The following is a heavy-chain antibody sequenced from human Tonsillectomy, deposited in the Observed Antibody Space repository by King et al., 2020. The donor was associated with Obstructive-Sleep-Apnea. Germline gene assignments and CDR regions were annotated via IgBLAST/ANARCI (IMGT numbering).Heavy chain of an antibody. D-gene: IGHD1-1*01. Sequence: QLVQSGAEVKKPGESLRISSKGSGYSFTNYWISWVRQMPGKGPEWMGRIDPSDSYTNYSPSFQGHVTISADKSISTAYLQWNSLKASDTAMYYCARLEMGAMAPPLDSWGQGTLVTVSS. CDR1: GYSFTNYW. CDR2: IDPSDSYT. V-gene: IGHV5-10-1*01. J-gene: IGHJ4*02. CDR3: ARLEMGAMAPPLDS.